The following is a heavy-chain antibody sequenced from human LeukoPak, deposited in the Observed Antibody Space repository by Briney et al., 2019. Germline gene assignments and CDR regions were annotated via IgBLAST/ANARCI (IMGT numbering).Heavy chain of an antibody. Sequence: PGGSLRLSCAASGFTFSSYALNWVRQAPGKGLEWVSHISSSGSTIYYADSVKGRLTISRDNAKNSLYLQMNSLRAEDTAVYYCARDSGSSGYLWGQGTLVTVSS. CDR1: GFTFSSYA. J-gene: IGHJ5*02. CDR3: ARDSGSSGYL. D-gene: IGHD3-22*01. CDR2: ISSSGSTI. V-gene: IGHV3-48*03.